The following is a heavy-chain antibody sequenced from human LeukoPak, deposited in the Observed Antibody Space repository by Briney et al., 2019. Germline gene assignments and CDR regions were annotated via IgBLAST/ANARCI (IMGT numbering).Heavy chain of an antibody. Sequence: GGSLRLSCAASGFTFSNYSMSWVRQAPGKGLEWVSTISGTGGTTYYADSVKGRFTISRDNAKNSLYLQMNSLRAEDTAVFYCARYPGRSTTGRFDYWGQGTLVTVSS. CDR3: ARYPGRSTTGRFDY. CDR1: GFTFSNYS. D-gene: IGHD1-1*01. J-gene: IGHJ4*02. V-gene: IGHV3-23*01. CDR2: ISGTGGTT.